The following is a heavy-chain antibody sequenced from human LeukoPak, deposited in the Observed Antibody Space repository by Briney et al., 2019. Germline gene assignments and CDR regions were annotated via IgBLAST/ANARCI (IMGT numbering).Heavy chain of an antibody. CDR3: AKAGDIVVVPAATGGYFDY. J-gene: IGHJ4*02. CDR2: IWYGGSNK. D-gene: IGHD2-2*01. CDR1: GFTFSSYG. V-gene: IGHV3-33*06. Sequence: GGSLRLSCAASGFTFSSYGMHWVRQAPGKGLEWVAVIWYGGSNKYYADSVKGRFTISRDNSKNTLYLQMNSLRAEDTAVYYCAKAGDIVVVPAATGGYFDYWGQGTLVTVSS.